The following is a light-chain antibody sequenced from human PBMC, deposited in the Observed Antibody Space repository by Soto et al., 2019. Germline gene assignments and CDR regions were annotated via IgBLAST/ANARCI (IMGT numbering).Light chain of an antibody. CDR1: QSISSW. CDR2: GAS. V-gene: IGKV1-5*01. J-gene: IGKJ2*01. CDR3: QQYDTYSPFT. Sequence: DIQMTQSPSTLSASVGDRVTITCRASQSISSWLAWYQQKPGKAPKLRVYGASTLQSGVPSRFGGSGSGTEFTLTISSLQPDDFATYYCQQYDTYSPFTFGQGTKLEIK.